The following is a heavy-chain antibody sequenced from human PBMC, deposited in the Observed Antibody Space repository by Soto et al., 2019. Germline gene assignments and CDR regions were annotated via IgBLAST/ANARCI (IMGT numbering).Heavy chain of an antibody. J-gene: IGHJ6*02. D-gene: IGHD3-10*01. CDR2: IKSETDGGTT. CDR1: GFTFSNAW. V-gene: IGHV3-15*07. Sequence: GSLRLSCAASGFTFSNAWMNWVRQAPGKGLEWVGRIKSETDGGTTHYAAPVKGRFTISRDDSKNTLYLQMNSLKTEDTAVYYCATDRRMVGGESGSYYYYGMDVRAQRTTVTVSS. CDR3: ATDRRMVGGESGSYYYYGMDV.